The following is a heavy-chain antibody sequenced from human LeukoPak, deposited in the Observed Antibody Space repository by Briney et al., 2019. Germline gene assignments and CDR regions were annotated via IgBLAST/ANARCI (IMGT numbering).Heavy chain of an antibody. Sequence: GGSLRLSCAASGFIFSNYGMNWVHQAPGQGLEWVSSISSSSSYIYYADSVKGRFTISRDNAKNSLYLQMNSLRAEDTAVYYCAREGEDCSGGSCSTYYYYGMDVWGQGTTVTVSS. D-gene: IGHD2-15*01. CDR1: GFIFSNYG. CDR2: ISSSSSYI. V-gene: IGHV3-21*01. CDR3: AREGEDCSGGSCSTYYYYGMDV. J-gene: IGHJ6*02.